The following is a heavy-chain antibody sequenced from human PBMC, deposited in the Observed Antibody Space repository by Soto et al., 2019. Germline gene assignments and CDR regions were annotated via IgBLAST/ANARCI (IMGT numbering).Heavy chain of an antibody. V-gene: IGHV4-30-2*01. Sequence: QLQLQESGSGLVKPSQTLSLTCAVSGGSISSGGYSWSWIRQPPGKGLEWIGYIYHSGSTYYNPCLKGPVTVSVDRSKDQFSVKLGSVTAADTAVYFCAAGGGLPRYYWGQGTLVTVSS. CDR3: AAGGGLPRYY. J-gene: IGHJ4*02. CDR2: IYHSGST. CDR1: GGSISSGGYS. D-gene: IGHD1-26*01.